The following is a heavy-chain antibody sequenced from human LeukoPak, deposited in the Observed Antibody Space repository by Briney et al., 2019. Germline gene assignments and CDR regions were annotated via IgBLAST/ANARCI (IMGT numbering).Heavy chain of an antibody. V-gene: IGHV3-48*01. CDR1: GVTFSSYS. CDR2: ISSLSGTI. Sequence: GGSLRLSCAASGVTFSSYSMKWVRHAPGKGLEWVSYISSLSGTIYYADSVKGGFTTYRDNARSSLYLQMNSLRAEDTAVYYCARDQGGGTSYWGQGTLVTVSS. D-gene: IGHD2-2*01. CDR3: ARDQGGGTSY. J-gene: IGHJ4*02.